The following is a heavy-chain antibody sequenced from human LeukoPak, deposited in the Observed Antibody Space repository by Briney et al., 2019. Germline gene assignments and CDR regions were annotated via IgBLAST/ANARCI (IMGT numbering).Heavy chain of an antibody. Sequence: SETLSLTCTVSGGSLSSYYWSWIRQPAGKGLEWIGRIYTSGSTNYNPSLKSRVNMSVDTSKNQFSLKLSSVTAADTAVYYCARDLSSSWYYYYGMDVWGQGTTVTVSS. CDR1: GGSLSSYY. CDR2: IYTSGST. D-gene: IGHD6-13*01. V-gene: IGHV4-4*07. J-gene: IGHJ6*02. CDR3: ARDLSSSWYYYYGMDV.